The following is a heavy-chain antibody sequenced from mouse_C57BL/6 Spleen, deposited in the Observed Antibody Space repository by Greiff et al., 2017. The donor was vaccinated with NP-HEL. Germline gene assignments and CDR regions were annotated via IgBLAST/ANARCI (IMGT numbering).Heavy chain of an antibody. J-gene: IGHJ2*01. CDR2: IRSKRSTYAT. CDR1: GFTFTTYA. V-gene: IGHV10-3*01. Sequence: EVQVVESGGGLVPPTGSLKLSCAASGFTFTTYAMNWVRQAPGKGLEWVARIRSKRSTYATYSADSVKDRFTISRDDSQSMLYLQMNNLKTEDTSMYYYVRGLGFDYWGQGTTLTVSS. CDR3: VRGLGFDY. D-gene: IGHD3-3*01.